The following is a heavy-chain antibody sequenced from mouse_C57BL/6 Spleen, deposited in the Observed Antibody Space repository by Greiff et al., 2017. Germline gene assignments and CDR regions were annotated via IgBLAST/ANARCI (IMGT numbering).Heavy chain of an antibody. CDR3: ARGYGGVDY. Sequence: QVHVKQSGAELARPGASVKLSCKASGYTFTSYGISWVKQRTGQGLEWIGEIYPRSGNTYYNEKFKGKATLTADKSSSTAYMELRSLTSEDSAVYFCARGYGGVDYWGKGTTLTVSS. CDR2: IYPRSGNT. CDR1: GYTFTSYG. J-gene: IGHJ2*01. D-gene: IGHD1-1*02. V-gene: IGHV1-81*01.